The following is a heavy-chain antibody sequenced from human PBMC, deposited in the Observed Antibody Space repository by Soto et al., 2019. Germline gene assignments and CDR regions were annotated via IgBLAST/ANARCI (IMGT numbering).Heavy chain of an antibody. D-gene: IGHD2-2*01. Sequence: QVQLQQWGAGLLKPSETLSLTCAVYGQSFSGHTWSWIRQSPGKGLEWIWEISQSGSTYYNPSLKTRVTISADTSKNQFSLTLTSVTAADTGVFYCARGSGIAVIPGELEDVHYDYWGQGTLVSVSS. V-gene: IGHV4-34*01. CDR2: ISQSGST. CDR3: ARGSGIAVIPGELEDVHYDY. J-gene: IGHJ4*02. CDR1: GQSFSGHT.